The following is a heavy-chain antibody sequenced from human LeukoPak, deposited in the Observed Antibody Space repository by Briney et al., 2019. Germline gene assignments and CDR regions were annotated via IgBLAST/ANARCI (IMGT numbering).Heavy chain of an antibody. Sequence: PSETLSLTCVVYGGSFSGYYWSWIRQSPGKGLEWIGNIFYSGSTYYSPSLRSRVTISLDTSRNQFSLKLNSVTAADTAVYYCAKSNGYGLVDIWGQGTMVTVSS. V-gene: IGHV4-34*12. CDR1: GGSFSGYY. CDR3: AKSNGYGLVDI. CDR2: IFYSGST. J-gene: IGHJ3*02. D-gene: IGHD3-10*01.